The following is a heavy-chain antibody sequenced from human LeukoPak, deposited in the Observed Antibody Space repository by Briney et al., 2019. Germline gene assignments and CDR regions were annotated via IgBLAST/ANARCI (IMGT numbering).Heavy chain of an antibody. CDR1: GFTFSSYG. J-gene: IGHJ4*02. D-gene: IGHD3-22*01. Sequence: GGSLRLSCAASGFTFSSYGMHWVRQAPGKGLEWVAVISYDGSNKYYADSVKGRFTISRDNSKNTLYLQMNSLRAEDTAVYYCAKKGYYDGSGYYMYYFDHWGQGTLVAVSS. CDR3: AKKGYYDGSGYYMYYFDH. CDR2: ISYDGSNK. V-gene: IGHV3-30*18.